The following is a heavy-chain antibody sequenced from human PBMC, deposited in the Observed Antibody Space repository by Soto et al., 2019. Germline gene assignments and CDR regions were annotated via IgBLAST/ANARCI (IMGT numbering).Heavy chain of an antibody. Sequence: ASVKVSCKXSGYSFTGYYMHWVRQAPGQGLEWMGWINPNSGGTNYAQKFQGRVTMTRDTSISTAYMELSRLRSDDTAVYYCARGVPYYDILTGDYMAAKEGFDPWGQGTLVTVSS. D-gene: IGHD3-9*01. CDR2: INPNSGGT. CDR1: GYSFTGYY. CDR3: ARGVPYYDILTGDYMAAKEGFDP. V-gene: IGHV1-2*02. J-gene: IGHJ5*02.